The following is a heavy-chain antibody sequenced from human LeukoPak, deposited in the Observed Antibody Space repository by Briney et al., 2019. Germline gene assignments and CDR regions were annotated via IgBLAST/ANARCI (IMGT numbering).Heavy chain of an antibody. J-gene: IGHJ5*02. V-gene: IGHV1-69*13. CDR1: GGTFSSYA. Sequence: GASVKVSCKASGGTFSSYAISWVRQAPGQGLEWMGGIIPIFGTANYAQKFQGRVTITADESTSTAYMELSSLRSEDTAVYYCATEQGARGVDPWGQGTLVTVSS. D-gene: IGHD1-26*01. CDR3: ATEQGARGVDP. CDR2: IIPIFGTA.